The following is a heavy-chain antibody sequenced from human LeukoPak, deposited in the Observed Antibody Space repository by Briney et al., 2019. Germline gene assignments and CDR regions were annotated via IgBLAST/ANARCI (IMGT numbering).Heavy chain of an antibody. V-gene: IGHV1-8*01. CDR2: MNPNSGNT. J-gene: IGHJ6*02. CDR3: ARGRNDYGNYYYYGMDV. Sequence: ASVKVSCKASGYTFTSYDINWVRQATGQGLEWMGWMNPNSGNTGYAQKFQGRVTMTRNTSISTAYMELSSLRSEDTAVYYCARGRNDYGNYYYYGMDVWGQGTTVTVSS. D-gene: IGHD4-17*01. CDR1: GYTFTSYD.